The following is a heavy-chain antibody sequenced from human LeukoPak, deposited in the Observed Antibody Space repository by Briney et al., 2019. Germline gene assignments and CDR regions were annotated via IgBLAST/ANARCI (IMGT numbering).Heavy chain of an antibody. CDR1: GLTFSSYG. D-gene: IGHD3-10*01. CDR3: ARRDYGSGRTDY. CDR2: IYVGGVT. J-gene: IGHJ4*01. V-gene: IGHV3-53*01. Sequence: PGGSLRLSCAVSGLTFSSYGMHWVRQAPGKGLEWVSLIYVGGVTYYADSVKGRFTISRDNSTNKVYLQMNNLRADDTALYFCARRDYGSGRTDYWGHGTLVTVSS.